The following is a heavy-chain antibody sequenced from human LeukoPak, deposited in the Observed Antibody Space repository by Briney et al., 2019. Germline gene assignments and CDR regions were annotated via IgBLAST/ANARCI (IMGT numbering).Heavy chain of an antibody. Sequence: GASVKVSCKASGYTFTSYGISWVRQAPGQGLEWMGWISAYNGNTNYAQKLQGRVTITRNTSISTAYMELSSLRSEDTAVYYCARDHAGSSGYRSPVLDYWGQGTLVTVSS. CDR1: GYTFTSYG. CDR3: ARDHAGSSGYRSPVLDY. J-gene: IGHJ4*02. D-gene: IGHD3-22*01. V-gene: IGHV1-18*01. CDR2: ISAYNGNT.